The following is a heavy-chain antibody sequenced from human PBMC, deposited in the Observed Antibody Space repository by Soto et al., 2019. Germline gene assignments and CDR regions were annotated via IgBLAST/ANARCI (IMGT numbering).Heavy chain of an antibody. J-gene: IGHJ6*02. CDR1: GFTFSSYA. CDR2: ISYDGSNK. D-gene: IGHD3-3*01. CDR3: ARDHTYYDFWSGYGGMDV. V-gene: IGHV3-30-3*01. Sequence: ESGGGVVQPGRSLRLSCAASGFTFSSYAMHWVRQAPGKGLEWVAVISYDGSNKYYADSVKGRFTISRDNSKNTLYLQMNSLRAEDTAVYYCARDHTYYDFWSGYGGMDVWGQGTTVTVSS.